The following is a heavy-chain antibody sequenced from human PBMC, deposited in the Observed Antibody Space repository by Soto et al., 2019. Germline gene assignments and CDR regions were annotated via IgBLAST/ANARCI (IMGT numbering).Heavy chain of an antibody. CDR3: ARDRYCSGGSCRNWFAP. D-gene: IGHD2-15*01. CDR1: GYTFTSYG. Sequence: GASVKVSCKASGYTFTSYGISWVRQAPGQGLEWMGWISAYNGNTNYAQRLQGRVTMTTDTSTSTAYMELRSLRSDDTAVYYCARDRYCSGGSCRNWFAPWGQGTLVTVSS. J-gene: IGHJ5*02. CDR2: ISAYNGNT. V-gene: IGHV1-18*01.